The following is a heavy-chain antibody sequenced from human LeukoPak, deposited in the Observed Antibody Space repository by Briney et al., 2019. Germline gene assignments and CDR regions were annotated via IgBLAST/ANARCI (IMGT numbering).Heavy chain of an antibody. D-gene: IGHD3-22*01. Sequence: SETLSLTCTVSGGSISSYYWSWIRQPPGKGLEWIGYIYYSGSTNYNPSLKSRVTISVDTSKTQFSLKLSSVTAADTAVYYCARTRYYYDSSGAYKAPYYFDYWGQGTLVTVSS. CDR3: ARTRYYYDSSGAYKAPYYFDY. CDR1: GGSISSYY. J-gene: IGHJ4*02. CDR2: IYYSGST. V-gene: IGHV4-59*01.